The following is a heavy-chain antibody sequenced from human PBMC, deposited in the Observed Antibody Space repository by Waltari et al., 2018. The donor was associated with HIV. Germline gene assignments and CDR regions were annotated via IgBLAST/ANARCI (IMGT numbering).Heavy chain of an antibody. CDR2: ISVIIGKS. D-gene: IGHD6-19*01. CDR3: ARREAGAGAHPDS. CDR1: GGTFSRKA. J-gene: IGHJ4*02. Sequence: QVQLAQSVAEVKKPGSSVKVSCKASGGTFSRKALTCVRQAPGRGREGMGGISVIIGKSNYARKFQGRVTITADGSTSTGHMELSSLRSEDTAVYYWARREAGAGAHPDSWGQGTLVTVYS. V-gene: IGHV1-69*01.